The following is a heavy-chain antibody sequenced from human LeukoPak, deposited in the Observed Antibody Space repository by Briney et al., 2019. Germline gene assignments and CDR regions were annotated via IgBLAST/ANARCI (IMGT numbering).Heavy chain of an antibody. J-gene: IGHJ6*03. CDR1: GYSNSSGYY. Sequence: KSSETLSLTCTVSGYSNSSGYYWGWIRQPPGKGLEWIGSIYHSGSTYYNPSLKSRVTISVDTSKNQFSLKLSSVTAADTAVYYCARASPMIVVVTGLGYYYYYMDVWGKGTTVTISS. CDR3: ARASPMIVVVTGLGYYYYYMDV. D-gene: IGHD3-22*01. CDR2: IYHSGST. V-gene: IGHV4-38-2*02.